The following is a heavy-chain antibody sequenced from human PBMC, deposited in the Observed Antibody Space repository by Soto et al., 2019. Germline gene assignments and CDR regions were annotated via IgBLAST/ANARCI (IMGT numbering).Heavy chain of an antibody. CDR1: AFTFRSYA. J-gene: IGHJ4*02. CDR3: ARDAIYDGSGYYGSYFDY. Sequence: QVQLVESGGGVVQPGRSLRLSCAASAFTFRSYATHWVRQAPGKGLEWVAVISYDGTYKYDADSVKGRFTISRENSKNTLYLQMSSLRPEDTAVYYCARDAIYDGSGYYGSYFDYWGQGSLVTVSS. D-gene: IGHD3-22*01. V-gene: IGHV3-30-3*01. CDR2: ISYDGTYK.